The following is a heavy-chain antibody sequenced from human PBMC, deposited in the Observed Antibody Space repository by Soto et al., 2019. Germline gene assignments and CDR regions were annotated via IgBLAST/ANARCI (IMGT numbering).Heavy chain of an antibody. Sequence: GGSLRLSCAASGFTFSSYAMSWVRQAPGKGLEWVSAISGSGGSTYYADSVKGRFTISRDNSKNTLYLQMNSLRAEDTAVYHCAKNQGVELVPLATVDWFDPWGQGSVVTVSS. V-gene: IGHV3-23*01. CDR3: AKNQGVELVPLATVDWFDP. CDR1: GFTFSSYA. J-gene: IGHJ5*02. D-gene: IGHD1-26*01. CDR2: ISGSGGST.